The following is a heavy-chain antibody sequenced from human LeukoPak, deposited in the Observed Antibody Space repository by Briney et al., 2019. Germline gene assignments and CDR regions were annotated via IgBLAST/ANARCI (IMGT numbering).Heavy chain of an antibody. D-gene: IGHD3-3*01. J-gene: IGHJ4*02. Sequence: GESLKISCQAFGYSFTTYWIGWVRQMPGKGLECMGIIYPGDSDVRYSPSFQGQVTISADKSISTPYLQWSSLKASDTAMYYCARIPSFDFWSGSLFYYFDYWGQGTLVTVSS. CDR3: ARIPSFDFWSGSLFYYFDY. V-gene: IGHV5-51*01. CDR2: IYPGDSDV. CDR1: GYSFTTYW.